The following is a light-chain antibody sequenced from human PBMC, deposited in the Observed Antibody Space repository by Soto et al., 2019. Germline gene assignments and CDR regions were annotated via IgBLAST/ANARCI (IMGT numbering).Light chain of an antibody. Sequence: DIQMTQAPSSLSASVEDRVIITCRASQSISNHLNWYQQKSGKTPKLLIFAASSLQSGVPSTLSGSRTGPELTLTISSLQPEDFATYYCQRSYSSLPTFGQGTQVEIK. V-gene: IGKV1-39*01. CDR3: QRSYSSLPT. CDR2: AAS. CDR1: QSISNH. J-gene: IGKJ1*01.